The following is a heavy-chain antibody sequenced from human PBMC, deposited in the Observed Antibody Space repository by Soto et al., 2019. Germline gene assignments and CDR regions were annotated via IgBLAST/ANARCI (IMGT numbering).Heavy chain of an antibody. CDR2: INPSGGST. CDR3: ARDRTMVRGVPNNWFDP. V-gene: IGHV1-46*01. CDR1: GYTFTSYY. Sequence: ASVKVSCKASGYTFTSYYMHWVRQAPGQGLEWMGIINPSGGSTSYAQKFQGRVTMTRDTSTSTVYMELSSLRSEDTAVYYCARDRTMVRGVPNNWFDPWGQGTLVTVS. D-gene: IGHD3-10*01. J-gene: IGHJ5*02.